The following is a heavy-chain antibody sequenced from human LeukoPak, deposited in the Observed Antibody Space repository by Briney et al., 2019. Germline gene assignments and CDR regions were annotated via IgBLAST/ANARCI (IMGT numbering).Heavy chain of an antibody. CDR2: ISFDGSNK. Sequence: GGSLRLSCAASGFTFSSNGMHWVRKAQGKGLGGGPVISFDGSNKYYADSVKGRFTISRDNSKNTLYLQMNSLRAEDTAVYYCAKAAYQLLGPYYYYGMDVWGQGTTVTVSS. D-gene: IGHD2-2*01. CDR1: GFTFSSNG. V-gene: IGHV3-30*18. CDR3: AKAAYQLLGPYYYYGMDV. J-gene: IGHJ6*02.